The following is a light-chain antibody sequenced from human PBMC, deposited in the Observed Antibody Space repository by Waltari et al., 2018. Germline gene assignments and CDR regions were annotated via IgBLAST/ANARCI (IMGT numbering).Light chain of an antibody. CDR1: PSINKY. V-gene: IGKV3-20*01. CDR2: HAS. J-gene: IGKJ1*01. Sequence: EIVLTQSPGTLSLSQGERATLSCRASPSINKYLAWYQQKPGQAPRLLIYHASSRAAGIPDRFSCSGSGTDFSLTISRLEPEDFAVYYCQHYESLPVTFGQGTKVEIK. CDR3: QHYESLPVT.